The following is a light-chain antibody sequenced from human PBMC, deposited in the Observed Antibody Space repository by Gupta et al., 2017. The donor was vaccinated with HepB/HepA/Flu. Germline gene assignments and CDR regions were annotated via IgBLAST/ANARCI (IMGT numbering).Light chain of an antibody. Sequence: DLQMTQSPSSLSASVGDRVTITCRASQDISNYLAWYQQKPGKVPKLLIYAASTLRSGVPSRFSGSGSGTDFTLTISSLQPEDVATYYCQKYNSAPPLTFGGGTKLEIK. CDR3: QKYNSAPPLT. CDR2: AAS. CDR1: QDISNY. V-gene: IGKV1-27*01. J-gene: IGKJ4*01.